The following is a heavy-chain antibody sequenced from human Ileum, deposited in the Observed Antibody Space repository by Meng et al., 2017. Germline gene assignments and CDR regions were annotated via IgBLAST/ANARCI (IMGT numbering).Heavy chain of an antibody. CDR3: ARDPYSSGWYGYAFDI. CDR2: ISSSGSTI. D-gene: IGHD6-19*01. V-gene: IGHV3-48*03. Sequence: GGSLRLSCAASGFTFSSYEMNWVRQAPGKGLEWVSYISSSGSTIYYADSVKGRFTISRDNAKNSLYLQMNSLRAEDTAVYYCARDPYSSGWYGYAFDIWGQGTMVTVSS. J-gene: IGHJ3*02. CDR1: GFTFSSYE.